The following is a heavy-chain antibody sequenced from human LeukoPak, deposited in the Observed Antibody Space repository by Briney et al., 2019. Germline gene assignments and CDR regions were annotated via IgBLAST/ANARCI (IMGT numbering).Heavy chain of an antibody. J-gene: IGHJ6*03. CDR3: ARGRTGYQLLPTKKDYSYYYMDV. CDR1: GGSFSGYY. V-gene: IGHV4-34*01. CDR2: INHSGST. Sequence: SETLSLTCAVYGGSFSGYYWSWIRQPPGKGLEWFGEINHSGSTNYNPSLKSRVTISVDTSKNQFSLKLSSVTAADTAVYYCARGRTGYQLLPTKKDYSYYYMDVWDKGTTVTVSS. D-gene: IGHD2-2*01.